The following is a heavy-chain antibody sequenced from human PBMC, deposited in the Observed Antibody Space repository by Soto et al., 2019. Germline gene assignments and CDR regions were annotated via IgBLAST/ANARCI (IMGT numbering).Heavy chain of an antibody. CDR2: MNPNSGNT. J-gene: IGHJ2*01. Sequence: ASVKVSCKASGYTFTSYDINWVRQATGQGLEWMGWMNPNSGNTGYAQKFQGRVTMTRNTSISTAYMELSSLRSEDTAVYYCAGGSIPSYWYFDLWGGGTLVTVSS. CDR3: AGGSIPSYWYFDL. CDR1: GYTFTSYD. V-gene: IGHV1-8*01.